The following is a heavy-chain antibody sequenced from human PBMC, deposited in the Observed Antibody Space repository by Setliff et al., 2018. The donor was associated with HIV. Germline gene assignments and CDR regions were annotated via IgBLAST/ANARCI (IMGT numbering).Heavy chain of an antibody. J-gene: IGHJ4*02. CDR1: GGTFSSSA. D-gene: IGHD3-9*01. CDR2: FIPILGIP. Sequence: GASVKVSCKASGGTFSSSAINWVRQAPGQGLEWMGGFIPILGIPYNAQRFQGRVTITADKSTSTAYMELSSLRSEDTAVYYCATTTYDTLTGDYKTSFDYWGQGTLVTVSS. CDR3: ATTTYDTLTGDYKTSFDY. V-gene: IGHV1-69*10.